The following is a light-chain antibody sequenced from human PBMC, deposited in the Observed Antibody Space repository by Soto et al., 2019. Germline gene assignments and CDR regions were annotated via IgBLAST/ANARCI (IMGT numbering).Light chain of an antibody. CDR2: GNN. CDR1: NSNIGAGYD. CDR3: QSYDSSLSGPYV. J-gene: IGLJ1*01. Sequence: QPVLTQPPSVSGAPGQRVTISCTGSNSNIGAGYDVHWYQQLPGTAPKLLIYGNNYRPSGVPDRFSGSKSGTSASLAITGLQAEDEADYYCQSYDSSLSGPYVFGTGTKVTVL. V-gene: IGLV1-40*01.